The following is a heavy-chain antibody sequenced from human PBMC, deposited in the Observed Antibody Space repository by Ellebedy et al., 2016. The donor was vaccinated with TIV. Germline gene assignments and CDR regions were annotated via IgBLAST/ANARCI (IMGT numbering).Heavy chain of an antibody. CDR3: ARTDGSGWAFDS. Sequence: SGPTLVTPTQTLTLTCTFSGFSLSTTRVSVSWILQPPDKALEWLAHIDWDDDKYFNTSLKTRLTISKDTSKNQVVLTMTNMDPVDTATYFCARTDGSGWAFDSWGQGTLVTVSS. CDR2: IDWDDDK. CDR1: GFSLSTTRVS. V-gene: IGHV2-70*01. D-gene: IGHD6-19*01. J-gene: IGHJ4*02.